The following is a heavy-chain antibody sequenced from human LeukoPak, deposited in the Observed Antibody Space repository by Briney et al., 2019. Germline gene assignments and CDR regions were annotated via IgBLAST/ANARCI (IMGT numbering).Heavy chain of an antibody. CDR1: GFTFSSSG. D-gene: IGHD3-10*01. Sequence: GGSLRLSCAASGFTFSSSGMHWVRQAPGKGLEWVAFILYDGNNKYYADSVKGRFTISRDNSKNTLYLQMSSLRAEDTAVYYCAKGPVLRGVTVILKTGEKGALDYWGQGTLVTVSS. CDR2: ILYDGNNK. CDR3: AKGPVLRGVTVILKTGEKGALDY. V-gene: IGHV3-30*02. J-gene: IGHJ4*02.